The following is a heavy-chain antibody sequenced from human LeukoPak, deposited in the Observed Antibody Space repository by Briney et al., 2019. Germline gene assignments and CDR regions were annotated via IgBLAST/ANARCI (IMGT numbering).Heavy chain of an antibody. D-gene: IGHD3-22*01. CDR3: ARDLRDYYYDSSGYSAFDI. V-gene: IGHV1-58*02. J-gene: IGHJ3*02. Sequence: SVKVSCKASGFTFTSSAMQWVRQARGQRLEWIGWIVVGSGNTNYAQKFQERVTITRDMSTSTTYMELRSLRSDDTAVYYCARDLRDYYYDSSGYSAFDIWGQGTMVTVSS. CDR1: GFTFTSSA. CDR2: IVVGSGNT.